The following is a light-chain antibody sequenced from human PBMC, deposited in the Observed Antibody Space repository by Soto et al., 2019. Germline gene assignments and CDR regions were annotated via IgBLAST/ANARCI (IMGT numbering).Light chain of an antibody. J-gene: IGKJ1*01. CDR1: QSVGSN. V-gene: IGKV3-15*01. CDR2: VAS. CDR3: QQYNNWPWT. Sequence: EIVMTQSPATLSASPGERATLSCRASQSVGSNLGWYQQKAGQEPRLLVFVASSRATDIAARFSGSGYGAKFSLPISSLQSEDFAVYYCQQYNNWPWTFGRGTKV.